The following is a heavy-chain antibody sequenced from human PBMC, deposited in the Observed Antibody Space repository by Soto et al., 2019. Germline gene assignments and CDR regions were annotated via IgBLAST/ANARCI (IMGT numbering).Heavy chain of an antibody. CDR2: ISRNSGSI. V-gene: IGHV3-9*01. CDR3: AKGSGSGQFDY. J-gene: IGHJ4*02. Sequence: EVQLVESGGGLVQPGRSLRLSCAASGFTFDDYAMHWVRQAPGKGLEWVSGISRNSGSIGYADSVKGRFTISRDNAKNSLYLQMNSLRAEDTALYYCAKGSGSGQFDYWGQGTLVTVSS. CDR1: GFTFDDYA. D-gene: IGHD6-19*01.